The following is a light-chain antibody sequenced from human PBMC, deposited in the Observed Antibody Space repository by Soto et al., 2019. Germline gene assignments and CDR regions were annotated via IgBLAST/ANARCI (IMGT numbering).Light chain of an antibody. J-gene: IGLJ2*01. CDR2: EGS. V-gene: IGLV2-23*01. Sequence: QSVLTQPSSVSGSPGQSITISCTGTSSDVGSYNLVSWYQQHPGKAPKLMIYEGSKRPSGVSNRFSGSKSGNTASLTISGLQSEDEADYYCCSYASSNTLIFGGGTQLTV. CDR3: CSYASSNTLI. CDR1: SSDVGSYNL.